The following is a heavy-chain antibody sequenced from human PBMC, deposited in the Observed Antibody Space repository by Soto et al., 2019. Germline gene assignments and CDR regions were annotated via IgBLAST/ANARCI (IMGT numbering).Heavy chain of an antibody. D-gene: IGHD3-3*01. V-gene: IGHV4-34*01. J-gene: IGHJ4*02. CDR2: INHSGST. CDR1: GGSFSGYY. Sequence: SETLSLTCAVYGGSFSGYYWSWIRQPPGKGLEWIGEINHSGSTNYNPSLKSRVTISVDTSKNQFSLKLSSVTAADTAVYYCARGGSYYDFWSGYYAPYYFDYWGQGTLVTVSS. CDR3: ARGGSYYDFWSGYYAPYYFDY.